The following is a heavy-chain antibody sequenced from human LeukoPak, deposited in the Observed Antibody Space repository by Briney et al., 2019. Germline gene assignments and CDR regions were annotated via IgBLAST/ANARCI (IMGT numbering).Heavy chain of an antibody. CDR1: GFTFDDYA. CDR2: ISWNSGSI. V-gene: IGHV3-9*01. Sequence: GGSLRLSCAASGFTFDDYAMHWVRQAPGKGLEWVSGISWNSGSIGYADSVKGRFTISRDNAKNSLYLQMNSLRAEDTALYYCAKARWLRWGLDYWGQGTLVTVSS. D-gene: IGHD5-12*01. J-gene: IGHJ4*02. CDR3: AKARWLRWGLDY.